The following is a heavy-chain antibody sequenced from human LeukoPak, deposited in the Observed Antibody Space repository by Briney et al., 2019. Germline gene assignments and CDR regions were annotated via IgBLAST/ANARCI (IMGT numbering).Heavy chain of an antibody. D-gene: IGHD3-22*01. Sequence: GGSLRLSCAASGFTFSSYGMHWVRQAPGKGLEWVAVIWYDGSNKYYADSVKGRFTISRDNSKNTLYLQMNSLRAEDTAVYYCARTTAWERYDGTGYPFDYWGQGTLVTVSS. J-gene: IGHJ4*02. CDR3: ARTTAWERYDGTGYPFDY. CDR2: IWYDGSNK. V-gene: IGHV3-33*01. CDR1: GFTFSSYG.